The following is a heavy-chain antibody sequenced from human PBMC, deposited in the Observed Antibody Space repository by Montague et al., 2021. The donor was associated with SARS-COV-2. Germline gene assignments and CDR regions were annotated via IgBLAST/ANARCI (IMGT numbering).Heavy chain of an antibody. D-gene: IGHD6-19*01. CDR1: GGSISSSSYY. J-gene: IGHJ4*02. V-gene: IGHV4-39*01. Sequence: SETLSLTCTVSGGSISSSSYYWGWIRQPPGKGLEWIVFIYYSGSTYYNPSLQSRVTISVDTSKNQFSLKLSSVTAADTAVYYCARSGWHWLLWEYYFDYWGQGTLVTVSS. CDR3: ARSGWHWLLWEYYFDY. CDR2: IYYSGST.